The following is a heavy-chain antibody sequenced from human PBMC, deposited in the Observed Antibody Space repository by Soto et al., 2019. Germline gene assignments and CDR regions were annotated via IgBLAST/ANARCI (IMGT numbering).Heavy chain of an antibody. Sequence: QFTLKESGPTLVKPTQTLTLTCTFSGFSLSTSDVGVGWIRQPPGKTPEWLALIYWNDDKRYSPSLKNRLTITKDTSKNQVVLTLTNMDPVDTATYFCAHLLGIAPYFDYWGQGTLVTVSS. CDR1: GFSLSTSDVG. J-gene: IGHJ4*02. D-gene: IGHD7-27*01. V-gene: IGHV2-5*01. CDR2: IYWNDDK. CDR3: AHLLGIAPYFDY.